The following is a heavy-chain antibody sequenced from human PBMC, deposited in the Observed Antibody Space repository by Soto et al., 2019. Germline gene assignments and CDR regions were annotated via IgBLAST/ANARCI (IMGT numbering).Heavy chain of an antibody. CDR3: ARRGPGTYFDY. J-gene: IGHJ4*02. V-gene: IGHV3-23*01. CDR2: ISGSGGST. CDR1: GFTFSSYA. D-gene: IGHD6-13*01. Sequence: EVQLLDSGGGLVQPGGSLRLSCAASGFTFSSYAMNWVRQAPGKGLEWVSVISGSGGSTYYADSVKGRFTISRDNSKNTLYRQMNSLRDEDTAVYYCARRGPGTYFDYWGQGTLVTVSS.